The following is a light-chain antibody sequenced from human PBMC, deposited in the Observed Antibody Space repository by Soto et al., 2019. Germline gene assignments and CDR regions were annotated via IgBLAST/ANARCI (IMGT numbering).Light chain of an antibody. CDR3: SSYTSSSTV. J-gene: IGLJ2*01. CDR2: DVS. Sequence: QSALTQPASVSGSPGQSITISCTGTSSDVGGYNYVSWYQQHPGKAPKLMIYDVSNRPSGVSNRFSGSKSGNTASLTISGLQAEDEPDYYCSSYTSSSTVFGGGTKVTVL. V-gene: IGLV2-14*01. CDR1: SSDVGGYNY.